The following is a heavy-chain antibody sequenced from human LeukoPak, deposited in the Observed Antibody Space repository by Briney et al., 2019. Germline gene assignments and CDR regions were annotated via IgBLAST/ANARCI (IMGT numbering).Heavy chain of an antibody. CDR3: ASRRHYYDSSGYYQSLPFDY. V-gene: IGHV1-69*02. J-gene: IGHJ4*02. Sequence: SVKVSCKASGGTFSSYTISWVRQAPGQWLEWIGRIIPVLGIVNDARIFQGRVTITADKSTSTAYMELSSLRSEDTAVYYCASRRHYYDSSGYYQSLPFDYWGQGTLVTVSS. CDR2: IIPVLGIV. CDR1: GGTFSSYT. D-gene: IGHD3-22*01.